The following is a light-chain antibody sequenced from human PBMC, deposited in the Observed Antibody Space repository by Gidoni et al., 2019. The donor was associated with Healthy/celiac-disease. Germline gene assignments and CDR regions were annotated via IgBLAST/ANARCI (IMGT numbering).Light chain of an antibody. CDR2: GKN. CDR3: NSRDSSGNWV. J-gene: IGLJ1*01. Sequence: SSELTQDPAVSVALGQTVRITCQGDSLRSYYASWYQQKPGQAPVLVIYGKNNRPSGIPDRFSGSSSGNTASLTITGAQAEDEADYYCNSRDSSGNWVFGTGTKVTVL. CDR1: SLRSYY. V-gene: IGLV3-19*01.